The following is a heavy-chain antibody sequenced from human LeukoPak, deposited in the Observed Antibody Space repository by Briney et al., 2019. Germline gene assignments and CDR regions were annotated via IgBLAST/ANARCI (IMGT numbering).Heavy chain of an antibody. CDR1: GDSITSHY. D-gene: IGHD3-22*01. V-gene: IGHV4-59*11. CDR2: IYYTGII. CDR3: ARSVDYFDNTGPHMMFDY. Sequence: SETLSLTCNVSGDSITSHYWNWIRQPPGKGLEWIGYIYYTGIIKYNPSLTSRVSMSVDTSKNQFFVKMKSVTAADTAVYHCARSVDYFDNTGPHMMFDYWGQGSLVTVSS. J-gene: IGHJ4*02.